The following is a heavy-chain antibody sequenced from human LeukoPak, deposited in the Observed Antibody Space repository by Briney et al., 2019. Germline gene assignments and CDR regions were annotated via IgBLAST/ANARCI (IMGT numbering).Heavy chain of an antibody. J-gene: IGHJ4*02. CDR3: AREGVGFPGPAEFDY. CDR1: GFTFSSYA. V-gene: IGHV3-30*04. CDR2: ISYDGSNK. D-gene: IGHD2-2*01. Sequence: GGSLRLSCAASGFTFSSYAMHWVRQAPGKGLEWVAVISYDGSNKYYADSVKGRFTISRDNSKNTLYLQMNSLRAEDTAVYYCAREGVGFPGPAEFDYWGQGTLVTVS.